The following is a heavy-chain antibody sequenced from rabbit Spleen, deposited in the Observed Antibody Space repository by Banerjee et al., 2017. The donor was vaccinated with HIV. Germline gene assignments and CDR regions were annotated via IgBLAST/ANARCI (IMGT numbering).Heavy chain of an antibody. Sequence: QEQLVESGGGLVQPEGSLTLTCKASGFSFSDRDVMCWVRQAPGKGLERISCIAGSSSGFTYSATWAQGRFPISKTSATTVTLQMPSVTAADTATYFCARFYAGYGDFGFAEMGGPGTLVTFS. V-gene: IGHV1S45*01. CDR2: IAGSSSGFT. CDR3: ARFYAGYGDFGFAEM. D-gene: IGHD7-1*01. J-gene: IGHJ2*01. CDR1: GFSFSDRDV.